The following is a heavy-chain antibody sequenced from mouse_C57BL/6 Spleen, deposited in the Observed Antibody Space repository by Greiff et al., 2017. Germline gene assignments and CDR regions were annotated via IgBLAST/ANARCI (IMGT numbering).Heavy chain of an antibody. CDR3: TRYGRDGYYFYYAMDY. CDR2: IDPDTGGT. D-gene: IGHD2-3*01. J-gene: IGHJ4*01. Sequence: QVQLQQSGAELVRPGASVTLSCKASGYTFTDYEMHWVKQTPVHGLEWIGAIDPDTGGTAYNQKFKGKAILTADKSSSTAYMELRSLTSEDSAVYYCTRYGRDGYYFYYAMDYWGQGTSVTVAS. V-gene: IGHV1-15*01. CDR1: GYTFTDYE.